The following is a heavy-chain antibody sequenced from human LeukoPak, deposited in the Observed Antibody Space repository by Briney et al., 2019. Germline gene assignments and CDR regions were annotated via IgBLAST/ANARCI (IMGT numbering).Heavy chain of an antibody. CDR3: AKHFDSSGYYGNHFDD. J-gene: IGHJ4*02. CDR1: EFTFSTYG. V-gene: IGHV3-30*18. CDR2: ISYDGSRK. Sequence: PGGSLRLSCAASEFTFSTYGMHWVRQAPGKGLEWVAVISYDGSRKYYADSVKGRFTISRDNSKNTLYLQMNSLRAEDTAVYYCAKHFDSSGYYGNHFDDWGRGTLVTVSS. D-gene: IGHD3-22*01.